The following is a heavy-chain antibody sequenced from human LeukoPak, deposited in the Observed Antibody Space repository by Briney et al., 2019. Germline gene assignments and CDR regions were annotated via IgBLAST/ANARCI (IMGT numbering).Heavy chain of an antibody. CDR1: GGSISSGGYS. CDR3: ARDLGASWGDAFDI. V-gene: IGHV4-30-2*01. Sequence: LQTLSLTCAVSGGSISSGGYSWSWIRQPPGKGLEWIGYVYHSGSTYYNPSLKSRVTISVDRSKNQFSLKLSSVTAADTAVYYCARDLGASWGDAFDIWGQGTMVTVSS. D-gene: IGHD7-27*01. CDR2: VYHSGST. J-gene: IGHJ3*02.